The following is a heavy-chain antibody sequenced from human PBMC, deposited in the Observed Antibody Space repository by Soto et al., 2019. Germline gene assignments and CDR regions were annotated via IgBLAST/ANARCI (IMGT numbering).Heavy chain of an antibody. CDR2: IIPIFGTA. CDR1: GGTFSSYA. V-gene: IGHV1-69*13. J-gene: IGHJ1*01. Sequence: SSVKVSCKASGGTFSSYAISWVRQAPGQGLEWMGGIIPIFGTANYAQKFQGRVTITADESTSTAYMELSSLRSEDTAVYYCARVAADGRGYFQHWGQGTLVNVSS. D-gene: IGHD6-13*01. CDR3: ARVAADGRGYFQH.